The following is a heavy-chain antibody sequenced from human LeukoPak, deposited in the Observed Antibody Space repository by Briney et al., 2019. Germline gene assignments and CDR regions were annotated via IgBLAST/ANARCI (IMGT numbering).Heavy chain of an antibody. CDR3: AKGVWAPQFDS. CDR1: GPSFSYDY. V-gene: IGHV4-34*01. CDR2: INHSGSI. J-gene: IGHJ5*01. D-gene: IGHD7-27*01. Sequence: SETLSLTCAVYGPSFSYDYWSWIRQAPGKGLEWIGEINHSGSITYNPSLKSRVTISAEKSKSQFSLRLTSVTAADTAVYYCAKGVWAPQFDSWGQGTLVTVSS.